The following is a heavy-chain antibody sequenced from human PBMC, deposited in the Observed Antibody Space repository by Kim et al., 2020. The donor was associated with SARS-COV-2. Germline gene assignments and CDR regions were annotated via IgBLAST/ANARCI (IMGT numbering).Heavy chain of an antibody. V-gene: IGHV3-30-3*01. CDR1: GFTFSSYA. D-gene: IGHD3-3*01. CDR3: ARDFWSGYPRQTLDV. CDR2: ISYDGSNK. Sequence: GGSLRLSCAASGFTFSSYAMHWVRQAPGKGLEWVAVISYDGSNKYYADSVKGRFTISRDNSKNTLYLQMNSLRAEDTAVYYCARDFWSGYPRQTLDVWGQGTTVTVSS. J-gene: IGHJ6*02.